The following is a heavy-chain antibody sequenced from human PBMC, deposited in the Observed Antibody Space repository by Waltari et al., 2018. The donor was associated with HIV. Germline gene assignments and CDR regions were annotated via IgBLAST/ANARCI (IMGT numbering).Heavy chain of an antibody. V-gene: IGHV4-30-4*08. Sequence: QVRLQESGPGLVKSSQTLFLTCTVSGASLNSGDYYWTWLRQSPGRGLEWLGYISHLGTTNYNESLDSRISISQDIFNKKFSLKLTSVIVADTAVYYCARQTDSASAWFGVFDFWGQGTLVTVSS. CDR3: ARQTDSASAWFGVFDF. D-gene: IGHD6-19*01. CDR2: ISHLGTT. CDR1: GASLNSGDYY. J-gene: IGHJ4*02.